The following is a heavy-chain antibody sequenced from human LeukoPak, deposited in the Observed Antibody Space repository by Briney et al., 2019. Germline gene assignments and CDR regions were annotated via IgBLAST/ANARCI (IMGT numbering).Heavy chain of an antibody. V-gene: IGHV4-4*07. D-gene: IGHD6-13*01. CDR2: IYTSGST. J-gene: IGHJ6*03. Sequence: SETLSLTCTVSGGSISSYYWSWIRQPAGKGLEWIGRIYTSGSTNYNPSLKSRVTMSVDMSKNQFSLKLSSVTAADTAVYYCARDTAAAGNGDYYYMDVWGKGTTVTVSS. CDR1: GGSISSYY. CDR3: ARDTAAAGNGDYYYMDV.